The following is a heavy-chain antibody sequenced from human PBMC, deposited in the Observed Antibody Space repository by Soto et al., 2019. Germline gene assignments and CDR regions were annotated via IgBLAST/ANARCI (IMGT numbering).Heavy chain of an antibody. Sequence: PGGSLRLSCAASGFTSSSYWMHWVRQAPGKGLVWVSRINSDGSSTSYADSVKGRFTISRDNAKNTLYLQMNSLRAEDTAVYYCARGPSEQLVPYYYYYGMDVWGQGTTVTVSS. V-gene: IGHV3-74*01. CDR2: INSDGSST. CDR3: ARGPSEQLVPYYYYYGMDV. D-gene: IGHD6-6*01. CDR1: GFTSSSYW. J-gene: IGHJ6*02.